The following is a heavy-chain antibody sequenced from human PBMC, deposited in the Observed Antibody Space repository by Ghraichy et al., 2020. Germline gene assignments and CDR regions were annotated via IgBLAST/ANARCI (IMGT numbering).Heavy chain of an antibody. D-gene: IGHD4-17*01. CDR2: IYHSGST. J-gene: IGHJ4*02. V-gene: IGHV4-38-2*02. Sequence: SETLSLTCAVSGYSISSGYYWGWIRQPPGKGLEWIGSIYHSGSTYYNPSLKSRVTISVDTSKNQFSLKLSSVTAADTAVYYCARDFYGDYVSPRTDAWPFDYWGQGTLVTVSS. CDR1: GYSISSGYY. CDR3: ARDFYGDYVSPRTDAWPFDY.